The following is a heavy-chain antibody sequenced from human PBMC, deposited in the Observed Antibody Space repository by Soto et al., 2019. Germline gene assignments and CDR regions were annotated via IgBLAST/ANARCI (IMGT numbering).Heavy chain of an antibody. D-gene: IGHD6-13*01. Sequence: ASVKVSCQASGYTFTSYDINWLRQATGQGLEWMGWMNPNSSNTGYAQKFQGRVTMTRNTSISTAYMELSSLRSEDTAVYYCARGLMLYSSSWYFGPWFDPWGQGTLVTVSS. J-gene: IGHJ5*02. CDR1: GYTFTSYD. CDR2: MNPNSSNT. V-gene: IGHV1-8*01. CDR3: ARGLMLYSSSWYFGPWFDP.